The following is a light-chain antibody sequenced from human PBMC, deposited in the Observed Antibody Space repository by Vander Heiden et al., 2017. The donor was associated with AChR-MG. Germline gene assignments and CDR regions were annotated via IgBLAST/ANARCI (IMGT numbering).Light chain of an antibody. Sequence: QSVLTQPPSVSGAPGPRVTLSCTGSRSNIGAGYDVHWYQQLPGTAPNLLIYGNSNRPSGVPDRFSGSKSGTSAALAIAGLQAEDEADYYCQSYDSSLSVVFGGGTKLTVL. CDR3: QSYDSSLSVV. J-gene: IGLJ2*01. V-gene: IGLV1-40*01. CDR1: RSNIGAGYD. CDR2: GNS.